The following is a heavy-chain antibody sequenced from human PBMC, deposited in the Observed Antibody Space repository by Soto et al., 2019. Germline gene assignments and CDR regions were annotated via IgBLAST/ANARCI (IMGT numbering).Heavy chain of an antibody. V-gene: IGHV3-30*18. Sequence: QVQLVESGGGVVQPGRSLRLSCAAPGFTFSSFGMHWVRQAPGKGLEWVAVISFDGSKKYYADSVKGRFTISRDNSKNTLFLQMNSLRAEDTAVYYCAKDSMGDYYGMDVWGQGTTVTVSS. J-gene: IGHJ6*02. D-gene: IGHD1-26*01. CDR2: ISFDGSKK. CDR3: AKDSMGDYYGMDV. CDR1: GFTFSSFG.